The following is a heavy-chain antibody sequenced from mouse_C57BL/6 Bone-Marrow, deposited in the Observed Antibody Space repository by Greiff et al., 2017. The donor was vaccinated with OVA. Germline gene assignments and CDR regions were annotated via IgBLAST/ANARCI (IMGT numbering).Heavy chain of an antibody. D-gene: IGHD1-1*01. CDR3: TRSGYGSSYAMDY. J-gene: IGHJ4*01. Sequence: VQLQQSGAELVRPGASVTLSCKASGYTFTDYEMHWVKQTPVHGLEWIGAIDPETGGTAYNQKFKGKAILTADKSSSTAYMELRNLTSEDSAVYYCTRSGYGSSYAMDYWGQGTSVTVSS. CDR2: IDPETGGT. CDR1: GYTFTDYE. V-gene: IGHV1-15*01.